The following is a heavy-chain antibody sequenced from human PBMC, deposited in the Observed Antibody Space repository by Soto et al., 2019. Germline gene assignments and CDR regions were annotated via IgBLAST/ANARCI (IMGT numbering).Heavy chain of an antibody. Sequence: PSETLSLTCAVYGGSFTDYFWTWIRQPPGKGLEWIGEINHRGTTNYNPSLESRVTISVDKSKKQFSLKLSSVTAAATAVYYCARVSGGYYDYWGQGTLVTVSS. V-gene: IGHV4-34*01. D-gene: IGHD2-15*01. CDR2: INHRGTT. CDR1: GGSFTDYF. CDR3: ARVSGGYYDY. J-gene: IGHJ4*02.